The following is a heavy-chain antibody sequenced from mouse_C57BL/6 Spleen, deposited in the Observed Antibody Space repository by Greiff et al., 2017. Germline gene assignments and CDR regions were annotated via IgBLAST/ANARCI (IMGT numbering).Heavy chain of an antibody. J-gene: IGHJ2*01. D-gene: IGHD3-2*02. CDR2: IYPRDGRN. CDR1: GYTFTDHT. CDR3: ARGGAAQAGFDY. Sequence: QVKLKQSDAELVKPGASVKISCKVSGYTFTDHTIHWMKQRPEQGLEWIGYIYPRDGRNKYNEKFKGKATLTADKSSSTAYMQLNSLTSEDTAVYFCARGGAAQAGFDYWGQGTTLTVSS. V-gene: IGHV1-78*01.